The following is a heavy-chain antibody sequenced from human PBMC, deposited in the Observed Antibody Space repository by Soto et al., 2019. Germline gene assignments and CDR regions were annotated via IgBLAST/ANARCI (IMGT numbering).Heavy chain of an antibody. Sequence: QLQLQESGSGLVKPSQTLSLTCAVSGGSISSGGYSWSWIRQPPGKGLEWIGYIYHSGSTYYNPSLXTXVXLSVDRPKNRFSLQLTSVTAADTAVYSCARGPPLGRWGHGTLVTVSS. CDR2: IYHSGST. J-gene: IGHJ4*01. CDR1: GGSISSGGYS. CDR3: ARGPPLGR. V-gene: IGHV4-30-2*01.